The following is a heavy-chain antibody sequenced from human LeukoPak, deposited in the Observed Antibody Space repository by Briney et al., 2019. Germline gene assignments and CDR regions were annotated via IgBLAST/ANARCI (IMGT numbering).Heavy chain of an antibody. J-gene: IGHJ6*03. Sequence: GGSLRLSCAASGFTFSDYWVSWLRQAPGQGLEWVANIKQDGSEKYYLDSVRGRFTISRDNAKNSLYLQMNSLRAEDTAVYYCASSHIPTGQGWLFYYYMDVWGKGTTVTVSS. CDR2: IKQDGSEK. CDR1: GFTFSDYW. V-gene: IGHV3-7*01. CDR3: ASSHIPTGQGWLFYYYMDV. D-gene: IGHD1-1*01.